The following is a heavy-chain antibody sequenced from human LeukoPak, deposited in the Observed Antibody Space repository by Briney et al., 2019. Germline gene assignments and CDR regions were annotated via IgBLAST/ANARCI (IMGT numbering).Heavy chain of an antibody. J-gene: IGHJ3*02. CDR1: GFTFSSYA. V-gene: IGHV3-33*01. CDR3: ARDLSSSLRAFDI. Sequence: GGSLRLSCAASGFTFSSYAMHWVRQAPGKGLEWVALIWYDGSNKYYADSVKGRFTISRDNAKNSLYLQMNSLRAEDTAVYYCARDLSSSLRAFDIWGQGTMVTVSS. CDR2: IWYDGSNK. D-gene: IGHD6-6*01.